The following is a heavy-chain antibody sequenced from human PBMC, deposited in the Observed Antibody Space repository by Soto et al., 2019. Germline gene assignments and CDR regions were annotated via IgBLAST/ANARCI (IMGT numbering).Heavy chain of an antibody. V-gene: IGHV3-33*01. J-gene: IGHJ5*02. CDR3: AREVKRFCSGGNCRNWLDP. CDR1: GFTFSSSA. Sequence: QVQLVESGGGVVQPGRSLRLSCAASGFTFSSSAMHWVRQAPGKGLDWVAVIRYDGNNKYYADSVKGRFTISRDNSKNTLYLQMNSLRAEDTAVYYCAREVKRFCSGGNCRNWLDPWGQGTLVTVSS. D-gene: IGHD2-15*01. CDR2: IRYDGNNK.